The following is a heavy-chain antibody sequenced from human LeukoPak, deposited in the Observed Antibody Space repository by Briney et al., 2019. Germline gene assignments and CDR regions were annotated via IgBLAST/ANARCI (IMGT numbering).Heavy chain of an antibody. J-gene: IGHJ4*02. V-gene: IGHV3-48*01. CDR1: GFTFSSYS. Sequence: PGGSLRLSCAASGFTFSSYSMNWVRQAPGKGLEWVSYISSSTIYYADSVKGRFTISRDNAKNSLYLQMNSLRAEDTAVYYCAKVASIAAAGEFGSWGQGTLVTVSS. D-gene: IGHD6-13*01. CDR2: ISSSTI. CDR3: AKVASIAAAGEFGS.